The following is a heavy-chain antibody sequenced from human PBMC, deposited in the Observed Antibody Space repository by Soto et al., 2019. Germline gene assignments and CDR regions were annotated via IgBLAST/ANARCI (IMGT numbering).Heavy chain of an antibody. CDR2: IIPIFGTA. CDR1: GGTFSSYA. D-gene: IGHD2-2*01. Sequence: ASVKVSCKASGGTFSSYAISWVRQAPGQGLEWMGGIIPIFGTANYAQKFQGRVTITADESTSTAYMELSSLRSEDTAVYYCARDREYQLKQFRMDVWGPGTTVTVSS. J-gene: IGHJ6*02. CDR3: ARDREYQLKQFRMDV. V-gene: IGHV1-69*13.